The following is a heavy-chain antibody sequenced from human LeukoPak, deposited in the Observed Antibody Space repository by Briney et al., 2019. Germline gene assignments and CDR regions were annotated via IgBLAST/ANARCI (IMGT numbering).Heavy chain of an antibody. CDR1: GGSFSGYY. V-gene: IGHV4-34*01. CDR2: INHSGST. D-gene: IGHD2-2*01. Sequence: SETLSLTCAVYGGSFSGYYWSWIRQPPGKGLEWIGEINHSGSTNYNPSLKSRVTISVDTSKNQFSLKLSSVTAADTAVYYRARGRYCSSTSCYLPAEYFQHWGQGTLVTVSS. CDR3: ARGRYCSSTSCYLPAEYFQH. J-gene: IGHJ1*01.